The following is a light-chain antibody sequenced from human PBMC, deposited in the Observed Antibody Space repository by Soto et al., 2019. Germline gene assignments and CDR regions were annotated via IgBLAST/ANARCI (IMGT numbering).Light chain of an antibody. CDR3: QHSYGTPRT. Sequence: EIVLTQSPGTLSLSPGERATLSCRASQSVSSSYLAWYQQKPGQAPRLLIYGASSRATGIPGRFSGSGSGTDFTLTITSLQPEDSATYYCQHSYGTPRTFGQGTKVDIK. CDR2: GAS. V-gene: IGKV3-20*01. J-gene: IGKJ1*01. CDR1: QSVSSSY.